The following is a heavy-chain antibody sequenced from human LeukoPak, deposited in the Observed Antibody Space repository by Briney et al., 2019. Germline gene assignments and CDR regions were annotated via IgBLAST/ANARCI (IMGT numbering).Heavy chain of an antibody. Sequence: GGSLRLSCAASGFTFSSYSMNWVRQAPGKGLEWVSSISSSSSYIYYADSVKGRFTISRDNSKNTLYLQMNSLRAEDTAVYYCARARGAAAFHWFDPWGQGTLVTVSS. D-gene: IGHD6-13*01. CDR3: ARARGAAAFHWFDP. J-gene: IGHJ5*02. V-gene: IGHV3-21*01. CDR1: GFTFSSYS. CDR2: ISSSSSYI.